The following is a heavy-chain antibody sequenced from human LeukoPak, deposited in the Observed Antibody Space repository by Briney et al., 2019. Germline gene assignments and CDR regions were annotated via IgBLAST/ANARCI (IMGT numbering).Heavy chain of an antibody. D-gene: IGHD3-3*01. Sequence: SETLSLTCTVSGGSISSSSYYWGWIRQPPGEGLECIGSIYYTGSTYYNPSLKSRVTISADKSKNQFSLKLSSVTAADTAVYYCARQPWDFSKLFDYWGQGTLVTVSS. CDR3: ARQPWDFSKLFDY. CDR2: IYYTGST. V-gene: IGHV4-39*01. J-gene: IGHJ4*02. CDR1: GGSISSSSYY.